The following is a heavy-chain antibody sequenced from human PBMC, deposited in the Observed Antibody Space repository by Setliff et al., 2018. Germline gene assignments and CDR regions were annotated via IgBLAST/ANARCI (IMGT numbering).Heavy chain of an antibody. J-gene: IGHJ5*02. V-gene: IGHV4-4*08. CDR1: GGSISRYH. CDR2: IHISGST. CDR3: ARGAGWWDL. Sequence: PSETLSLTCTVSGGSISRYHWSWIRQPPGKGLEWIGYIHISGSTNYNPSLKSRVTISVDTSKNQFSLKLSSVTAADTAVYYCARGAGWWDLWGQGTLVTVSS.